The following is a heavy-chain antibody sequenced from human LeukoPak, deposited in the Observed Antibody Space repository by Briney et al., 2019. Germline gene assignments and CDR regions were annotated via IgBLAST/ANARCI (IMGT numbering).Heavy chain of an antibody. Sequence: GGSLRLSCAPSGFTFSICAMIWLRQAPGKGLEWVSVVSGSGDSTYYAASVKGRFTISRDNSKNTLYLQMNSLRAEDTAVYHCPKGSGRRAYTFHNDWGQGTLVTVSS. CDR3: PKGSGRRAYTFHND. D-gene: IGHD3-16*01. J-gene: IGHJ4*02. CDR2: VSGSGDST. V-gene: IGHV3-23*01. CDR1: GFTFSICA.